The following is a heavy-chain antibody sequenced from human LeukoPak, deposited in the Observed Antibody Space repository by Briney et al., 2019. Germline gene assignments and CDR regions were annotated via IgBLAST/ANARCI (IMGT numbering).Heavy chain of an antibody. CDR3: ARDLSDELWFGESLRDYGMDV. J-gene: IGHJ6*02. Sequence: GASVKVSCKASGYTFTSYSICWVRQAPGQGLEWMGWISAYNGNTNYAQKLQGRVTMTTDTSTSTAYMELRSLRSDDTAVYYCARDLSDELWFGESLRDYGMDVWGQGTTVTVSS. CDR2: ISAYNGNT. CDR1: GYTFTSYS. V-gene: IGHV1-18*01. D-gene: IGHD3-10*01.